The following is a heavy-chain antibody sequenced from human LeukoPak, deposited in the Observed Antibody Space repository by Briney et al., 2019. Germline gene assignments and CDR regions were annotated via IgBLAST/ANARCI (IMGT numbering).Heavy chain of an antibody. D-gene: IGHD5-12*01. CDR2: IYSSGST. CDR3: ARGNSGYDYAFDI. J-gene: IGHJ3*02. V-gene: IGHV4-59*01. Sequence: SETLSPTCTVSGGSISSYHWSWTRQPPGKGLQWIGFIYSSGSTNYNPSLKSRVTISLDTSKNQFSLRVSSVTSADTAVYYCARGNSGYDYAFDIWGQGTMVTVSS. CDR1: GGSISSYH.